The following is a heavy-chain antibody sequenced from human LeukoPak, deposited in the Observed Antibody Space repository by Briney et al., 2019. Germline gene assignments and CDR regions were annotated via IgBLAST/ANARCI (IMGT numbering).Heavy chain of an antibody. J-gene: IGHJ4*02. D-gene: IGHD1-26*01. CDR2: IYYSGST. CDR1: GGSISSYY. Sequence: PSATLSLTCTVSGGSISSYYWSWIRQPPGKGLEWIGYIYYSGSTNYNPSLKSRVTISVDTSKNQFSLKLSSVTAADTAVYYCARSGRGGSYYNGYWGQGTLVTVSS. V-gene: IGHV4-59*01. CDR3: ARSGRGGSYYNGY.